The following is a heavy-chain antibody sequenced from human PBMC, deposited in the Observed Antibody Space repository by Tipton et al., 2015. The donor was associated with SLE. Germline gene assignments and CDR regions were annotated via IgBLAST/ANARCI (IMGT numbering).Heavy chain of an antibody. J-gene: IGHJ4*02. V-gene: IGHV7-4-1*02. CDR3: GRGSIAAAGKMAY. D-gene: IGHD6-13*01. CDR2: INTNTANP. Sequence: QSGAEVKKPGASVKVSCKASGYSFTSYAMNWVRQAPGQGLEWMGWINTNTANPTYAQGFTGRFVFSLDTSVSTAYLQINSLKAEDTAVYYCGRGSIAAAGKMAYWGQGTLVTVSS. CDR1: GYSFTSYA.